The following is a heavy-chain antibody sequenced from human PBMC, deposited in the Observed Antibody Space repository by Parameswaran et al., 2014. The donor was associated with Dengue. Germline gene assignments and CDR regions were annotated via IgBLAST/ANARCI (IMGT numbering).Heavy chain of an antibody. V-gene: IGHV1-46*01. Sequence: WVRQAPGQGLEWMGIINPSGGSTSYAQKFQGRVTMTRDTSTSTVYMELSSLRSEDTAVYYCARETAVAGNSAFDIWGQGTMVTVSS. CDR2: INPSGGST. CDR3: ARETAVAGNSAFDI. D-gene: IGHD6-19*01. J-gene: IGHJ3*02.